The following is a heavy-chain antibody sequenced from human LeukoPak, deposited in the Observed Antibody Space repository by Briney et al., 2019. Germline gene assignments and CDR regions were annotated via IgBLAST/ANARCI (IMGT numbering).Heavy chain of an antibody. V-gene: IGHV3-23*01. J-gene: IGHJ4*02. CDR1: GFTFSIYA. CDR2: ISGSGGST. CDR3: AIVPGGSEFDY. Sequence: GGSLRLSCAASGFTFSIYAMSWVRQAPGKGLEWVSAISGSGGSTYYADSVKGRFTISRDNSKNTLYLQMNSLRAEDTAVYYCAIVPGGSEFDYWGQGTLVTVSS. D-gene: IGHD2-8*01.